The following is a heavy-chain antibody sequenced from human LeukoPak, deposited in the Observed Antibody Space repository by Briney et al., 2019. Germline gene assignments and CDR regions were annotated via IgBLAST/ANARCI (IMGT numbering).Heavy chain of an antibody. CDR1: GEYFSEYY. CDR2: INHSGST. Sequence: PSDTLPITCGVYGEYFSEYYWTWIHKPPGKGLEWIGEINHSGSTNSNPSLKSRVTISVDTSKKQFSLKLSSVTAADTAVYYCAYKGPISGYAFDPWGQGTLVTVSS. V-gene: IGHV4-34*01. CDR3: AYKGPISGYAFDP. D-gene: IGHD5-12*01. J-gene: IGHJ5*02.